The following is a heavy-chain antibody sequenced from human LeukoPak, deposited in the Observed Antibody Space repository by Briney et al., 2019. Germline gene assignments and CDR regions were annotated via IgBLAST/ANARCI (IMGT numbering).Heavy chain of an antibody. CDR1: GFTFSSYG. V-gene: IGHV3-30*18. D-gene: IGHD6-6*01. CDR2: ISYDGSNK. Sequence: GGSLRLSCAASGFTFSSYGMHWVRQAPGKGLEWVAVISYDGSNKYYADSVKGRFTISRDNSKNTLYLQMNIPRAEDTAVYYCAKDLEQLVGFDYWGQGTLVTVSS. CDR3: AKDLEQLVGFDY. J-gene: IGHJ4*02.